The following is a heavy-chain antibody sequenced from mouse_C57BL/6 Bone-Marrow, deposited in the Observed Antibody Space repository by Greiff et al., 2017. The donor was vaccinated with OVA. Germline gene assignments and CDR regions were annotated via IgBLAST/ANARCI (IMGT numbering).Heavy chain of an antibody. CDR3: TTEAYYGSKQSPFAY. V-gene: IGHV14-4*01. J-gene: IGHJ3*01. Sequence: EVQLVESGAELVRPGASVKLSCTASGFNIKDDYMHWVKQRPEQGLEWIGWIDPENGDTEYASKFQGKATITADTSSNTAYLQLSSLTSEDTAVYYCTTEAYYGSKQSPFAYWGQGTLVTVSA. CDR1: GFNIKDDY. D-gene: IGHD1-1*01. CDR2: IDPENGDT.